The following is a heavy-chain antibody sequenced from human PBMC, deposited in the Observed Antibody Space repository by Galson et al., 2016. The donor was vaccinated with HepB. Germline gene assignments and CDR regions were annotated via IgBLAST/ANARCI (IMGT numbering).Heavy chain of an antibody. V-gene: IGHV3-11*01. CDR3: ARGTYSGYEPRGDFDL. D-gene: IGHD5-12*01. CDR1: GFTFSDYY. J-gene: IGHJ2*01. CDR2: ISRSAKSI. Sequence: LRLSCAVSGFTFSDYYMNWIRQAPGKGLEWLSYISRSAKSIYYADSVEGRFAISRDNDKNSVFLQMNSLRAEDTAVYYCARGTYSGYEPRGDFDLWGRGTLVTVAS.